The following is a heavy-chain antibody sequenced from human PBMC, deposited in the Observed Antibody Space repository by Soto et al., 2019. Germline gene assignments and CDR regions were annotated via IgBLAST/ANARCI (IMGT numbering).Heavy chain of an antibody. CDR1: GFTFSDYA. Sequence: GGSLRLSCAASGFTFSDYAMTWVRQAPGKGLEWVSVISPTGATTYYADSVRGRFTISRDNSKNTLNLQMNDLRVEDTAVIYCAKGRKSTEKDIAVMLAAASSIQHWGQGTLVTVSS. D-gene: IGHD2-15*01. V-gene: IGHV3-23*01. CDR3: AKGRKSTEKDIAVMLAAASSIQH. CDR2: ISPTGATT. J-gene: IGHJ1*01.